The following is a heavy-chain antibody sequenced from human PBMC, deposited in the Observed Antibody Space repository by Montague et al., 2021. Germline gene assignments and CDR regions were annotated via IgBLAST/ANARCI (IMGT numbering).Heavy chain of an antibody. CDR1: GFHFRTYA. CDR2: IFGDGGGT. CDR3: AKNRGAAEHDHFHIDV. J-gene: IGHJ6*03. Sequence: SLRLSCAASGFHFRTYAMSWVRQAPGKGLQWVSLIFGDGGGTFYEDSVKGRFTISRDNSKNILSLQMNSLRVDDTAVYYCAKNRGAAEHDHFHIDVWGKGTTVIVSS. V-gene: IGHV3-23*01. D-gene: IGHD1-26*01.